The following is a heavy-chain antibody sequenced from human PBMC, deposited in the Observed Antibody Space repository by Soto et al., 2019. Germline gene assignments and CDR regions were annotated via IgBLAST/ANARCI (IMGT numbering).Heavy chain of an antibody. V-gene: IGHV3-13*01. Sequence: PGGSLRLSCAASGFTFSSYDMHWVRQATGKGLEWVSAIGTAGDTYYPGSVKGRFTISRENAKNSLYLQMNSLRAGDTAVYYCARALYCSSTSCSNDAFDIWGQGTMVTVSS. CDR2: IGTAGDT. CDR3: ARALYCSSTSCSNDAFDI. J-gene: IGHJ3*02. CDR1: GFTFSSYD. D-gene: IGHD2-2*01.